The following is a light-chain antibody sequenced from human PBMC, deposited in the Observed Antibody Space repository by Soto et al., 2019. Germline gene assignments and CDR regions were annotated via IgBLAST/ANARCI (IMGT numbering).Light chain of an antibody. CDR3: QQYNNWPRT. CDR1: QSVSRSY. V-gene: IGKV3-15*01. J-gene: IGKJ1*01. Sequence: EIVLTQSPGTLSLSPGERATLSCRASQSVSRSYLAWYQQKPGQAPRLLIYGASTRATGIPARFSGSGSGTEFTLTISSLQSEDVAVYYCQQYNNWPRTFGQGTKVDI. CDR2: GAS.